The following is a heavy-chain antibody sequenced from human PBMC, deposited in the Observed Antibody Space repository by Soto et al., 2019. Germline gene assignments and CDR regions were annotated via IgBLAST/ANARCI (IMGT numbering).Heavy chain of an antibody. J-gene: IGHJ6*02. CDR3: AKGHSPPYYYGSGPSTVRYYYYGMDV. V-gene: IGHV3-30*18. CDR2: ISYDGSNK. Sequence: GGSLRLSCAASGFTFSSYGMHWVRQAPGKGLEWVAVISYDGSNKYYADSVKGRFTISRDNSKNTLYLQMNSLRAEDTAVYYCAKGHSPPYYYGSGPSTVRYYYYGMDVWGQGTTVTVS. D-gene: IGHD3-10*01. CDR1: GFTFSSYG.